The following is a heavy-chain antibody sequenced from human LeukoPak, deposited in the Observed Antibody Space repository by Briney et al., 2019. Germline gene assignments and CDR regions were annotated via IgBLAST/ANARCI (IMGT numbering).Heavy chain of an antibody. D-gene: IGHD2-21*01. CDR1: GFTFRSYS. CDR2: ITSSSSYI. CDR3: AKDWRGDYNWSDP. J-gene: IGHJ5*02. V-gene: IGHV3-21*01. Sequence: GGSLRLSCAASGFTFRSYSMNWVRQAPGKGLEWVSSITSSSSYIYSADSVKGRFTISRDNAKNSLYLQMNSLRVEDTALYYCAKDWRGDYNWSDPWGQGTLVTVSS.